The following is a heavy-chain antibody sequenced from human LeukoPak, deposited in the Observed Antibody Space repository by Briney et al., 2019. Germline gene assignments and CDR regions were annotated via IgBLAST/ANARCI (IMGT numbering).Heavy chain of an antibody. CDR1: GGSISSYY. CDR3: ARGYSYGHYYFDY. Sequence: SETLSLTCTVSGGSISSYYWNWIRQPPGKGLEWIGYIYYSGSTNYNPSLKSRVTISVDTSKNQFSLKLSSVTAADTAVYYCARGYSYGHYYFDYWGQGTLVTVSS. V-gene: IGHV4-59*01. J-gene: IGHJ4*02. D-gene: IGHD5-18*01. CDR2: IYYSGST.